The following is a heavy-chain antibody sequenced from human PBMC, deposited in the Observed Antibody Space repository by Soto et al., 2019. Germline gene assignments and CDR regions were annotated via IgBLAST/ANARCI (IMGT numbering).Heavy chain of an antibody. Sequence: QVQLVQSGAEVKKPGASVKVSCKASGYNFHSFVIHWMRQAPGQRFEWMGWVNTGSGNTKYSQNFQGRVTITSESPANTVYMELSSLRSEDTAVYYCARTFAYCAANCDSPHHLLHYWGQGTLVAVSS. D-gene: IGHD2-21*01. CDR1: GYNFHSFV. CDR2: VNTGSGNT. V-gene: IGHV1-3*04. CDR3: ARTFAYCAANCDSPHHLLHY. J-gene: IGHJ4*02.